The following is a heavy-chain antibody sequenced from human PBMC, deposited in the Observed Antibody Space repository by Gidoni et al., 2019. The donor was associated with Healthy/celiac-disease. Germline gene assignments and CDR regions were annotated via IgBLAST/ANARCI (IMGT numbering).Heavy chain of an antibody. V-gene: IGHV4-59*01. CDR3: AGGDSGYDFSLDY. Sequence: QVQLQESGPGLVKPSETLSLTSISSYYWSWIRQPPGKGLEWIGYIYYSGSTNYNPSLKSRVTISVDTSKNQFSLKLSSVTAADTAVYYCAGGDSGYDFSLDYWGQGTLVTVSS. D-gene: IGHD5-12*01. CDR2: IYYSGST. CDR1: ISSYY. J-gene: IGHJ4*02.